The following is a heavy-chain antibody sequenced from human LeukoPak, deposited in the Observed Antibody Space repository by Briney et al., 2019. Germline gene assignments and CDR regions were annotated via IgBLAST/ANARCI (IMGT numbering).Heavy chain of an antibody. V-gene: IGHV1-69*13. CDR2: IIPIFGTA. CDR3: ARGWLAETTVVTPYNY. Sequence: GASMKVSCKASGGTFSSYAINWVRQAPGQGLEWMGGIIPIFGTANYAQKFQGRVTITAVESMSTAYMEVSSLRSEDTAVYYCARGWLAETTVVTPYNYWGQGTLVTVSS. CDR1: GGTFSSYA. J-gene: IGHJ4*02. D-gene: IGHD4-23*01.